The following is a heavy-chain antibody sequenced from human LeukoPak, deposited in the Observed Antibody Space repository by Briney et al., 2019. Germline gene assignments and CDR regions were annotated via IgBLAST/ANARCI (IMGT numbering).Heavy chain of an antibody. J-gene: IGHJ6*02. CDR3: ARGRYSSSWSGGHPDYDYYYGMDV. CDR1: GGSFSGYY. Sequence: PSETLSHTCAVYGGSFSGYYWSWIRQTTGKGLEWIGEINHSGSINNNPSLKSRVTISVDTSKNQFSLKLSSVTAADTAVYYCARGRYSSSWSGGHPDYDYYYGMDVWGQGTTVTVSS. V-gene: IGHV4-34*01. D-gene: IGHD6-13*01. CDR2: INHSGSI.